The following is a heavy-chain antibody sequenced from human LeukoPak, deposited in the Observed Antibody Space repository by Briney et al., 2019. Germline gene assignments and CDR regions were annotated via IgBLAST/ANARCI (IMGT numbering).Heavy chain of an antibody. Sequence: PGGSLRLSCAASGFTFDDYAMHWVRQAPGKGLEWVSGISWNSGSIGYADSVKGRFTISRDNAKNSLYLQMNSLRAEDTALYYCAKDFSGVNWFDPWGQGTLVTVSS. CDR3: AKDFSGVNWFDP. CDR1: GFTFDDYA. V-gene: IGHV3-9*01. J-gene: IGHJ5*02. D-gene: IGHD3-10*01. CDR2: ISWNSGSI.